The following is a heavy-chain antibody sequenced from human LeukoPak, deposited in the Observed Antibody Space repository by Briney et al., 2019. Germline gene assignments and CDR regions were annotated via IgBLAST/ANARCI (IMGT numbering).Heavy chain of an antibody. Sequence: ASVKVSCKVSGYTLTELSMHWVRQAPGQGLEWMGWISAYNGNTNYAQKLQGRVTMTTDTSTSTAYMELRSLRSDDTAVYYCARASAPVPTNYDILTGYSLGAFDIWGQGTMVTVSS. CDR3: ARASAPVPTNYDILTGYSLGAFDI. D-gene: IGHD3-9*01. J-gene: IGHJ3*02. CDR2: ISAYNGNT. V-gene: IGHV1-18*01. CDR1: GYTLTELS.